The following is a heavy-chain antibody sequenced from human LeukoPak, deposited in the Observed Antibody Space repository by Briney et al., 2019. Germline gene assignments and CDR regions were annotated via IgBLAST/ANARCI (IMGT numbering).Heavy chain of an antibody. CDR3: ARDRSGTYSSDY. CDR2: IWYDGSNK. J-gene: IGHJ4*02. Sequence: GGSLRLSCAASGFTFSSYAMHWVRQAPGKGLEWVALIWYDGSNKYYADSVKGRLTISRDNSKNTPYLQMNSLRAEDTAVYYCARDRSGTYSSDYWGQGTLVTVSS. V-gene: IGHV3-33*01. CDR1: GFTFSSYA. D-gene: IGHD1-26*01.